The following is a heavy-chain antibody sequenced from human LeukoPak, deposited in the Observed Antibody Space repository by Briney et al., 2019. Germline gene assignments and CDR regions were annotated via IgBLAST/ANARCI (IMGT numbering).Heavy chain of an antibody. D-gene: IGHD5-12*01. J-gene: IGHJ4*02. Sequence: GGSLRLSCAASGFTFSTFSMHWVRQAPGRGLEWVSSINPQGTATWNADSVRGRFTVSRDNVKNSVHLQMNSLSAEDTGMYYCTRDFTGESGYAGYWGQGTLVTVSS. CDR1: GFTFSTFS. V-gene: IGHV3-21*06. CDR2: INPQGTAT. CDR3: TRDFTGESGYAGY.